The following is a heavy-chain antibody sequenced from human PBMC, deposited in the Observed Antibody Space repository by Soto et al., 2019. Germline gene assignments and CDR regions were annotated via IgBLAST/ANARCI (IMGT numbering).Heavy chain of an antibody. V-gene: IGHV4-34*01. CDR3: ARATNIVVVVAATRHYYMEV. CDR2: INHSGST. Sequence: ETLSLTFAVYGGSFSGYYWSWIRHPPGKGLEWIGEINHSGSTNYNPSLKSRVTISVDTSKNQFSLKLSSVTAADTAVYYCARATNIVVVVAATRHYYMEVWGKGTTVTVSS. D-gene: IGHD2-15*01. CDR1: GGSFSGYY. J-gene: IGHJ6*03.